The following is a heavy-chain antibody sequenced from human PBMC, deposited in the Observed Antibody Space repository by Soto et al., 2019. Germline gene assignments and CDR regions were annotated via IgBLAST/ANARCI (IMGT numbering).Heavy chain of an antibody. J-gene: IGHJ4*02. D-gene: IGHD3-3*01. CDR3: AKDKAGYDFWSGIDY. CDR1: GFTFSSYA. Sequence: GGSLRLSCAASGFTFSSYAMSWVHQAPGKGLEWVSAISGSGGSTYYADSVKGQFTISRDNSKNTLYLQMNSLRAEDTAVYYCAKDKAGYDFWSGIDYWGQGTLVTVSS. V-gene: IGHV3-23*01. CDR2: ISGSGGST.